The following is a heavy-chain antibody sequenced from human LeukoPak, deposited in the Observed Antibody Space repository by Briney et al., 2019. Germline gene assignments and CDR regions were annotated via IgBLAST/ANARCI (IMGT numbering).Heavy chain of an antibody. J-gene: IGHJ4*02. Sequence: GASVKVSCKASGYTFTSYAMHWVRQAPGQRLEWMGWINAGNGNTKYSQKFQGRVTITRDTSASTAYMELSSLTSDDTAVYYCAAISTPTTRRAYHFDSWGQGTLVTVSS. D-gene: IGHD5-12*01. CDR2: INAGNGNT. CDR3: AAISTPTTRRAYHFDS. V-gene: IGHV1-3*01. CDR1: GYTFTSYA.